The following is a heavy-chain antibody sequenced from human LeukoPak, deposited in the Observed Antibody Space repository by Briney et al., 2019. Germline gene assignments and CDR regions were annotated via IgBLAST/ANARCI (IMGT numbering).Heavy chain of an antibody. Sequence: GRSLRLSCAASGFTFSSYGMHWVRQAPGKGLEWVAVISYDGSNKYYADSVKGRFTISRDNSKNTLYLQMNSLRAEDTAVYYCAKDQGSTSCIDYWGQGTLVTVSS. D-gene: IGHD2-2*01. J-gene: IGHJ4*02. CDR3: AKDQGSTSCIDY. V-gene: IGHV3-30*18. CDR2: ISYDGSNK. CDR1: GFTFSSYG.